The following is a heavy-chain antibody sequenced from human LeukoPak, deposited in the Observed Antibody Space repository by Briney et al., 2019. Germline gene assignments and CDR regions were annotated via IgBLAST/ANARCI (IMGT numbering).Heavy chain of an antibody. CDR1: GFTDSSNY. J-gene: IGHJ6*02. V-gene: IGHV3-66*01. Sequence: GGSLRLSCRASGFTDSSNYVSGVREARGEGVEGVTVICRGGSTYFAEFVEGRFTIFRDNSKNTLYLQMNSQRDEDTAVYYCARAPANYYGSGSYATADYYYYGMDVWGQGTTVTVSS. CDR3: ARAPANYYGSGSYATADYYYYGMDV. D-gene: IGHD3-10*01. CDR2: ICRGGST.